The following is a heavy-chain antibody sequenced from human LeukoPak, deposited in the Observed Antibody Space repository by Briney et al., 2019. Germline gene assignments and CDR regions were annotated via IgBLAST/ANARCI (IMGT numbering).Heavy chain of an antibody. CDR1: GLTFSSYA. V-gene: IGHV3-30*01. CDR2: ISYDGSNK. D-gene: IGHD3-22*01. CDR3: ARDGVTYYYDWAHAFDI. J-gene: IGHJ3*02. Sequence: GRSLRLSCAASGLTFSSYAMHWVRQAPGKGLEWVAVISYDGSNKYYADSVKGRFTISRDNSKNTLYLQMNSLRAEDTAVYYCARDGVTYYYDWAHAFDIWGQGTMVTVSS.